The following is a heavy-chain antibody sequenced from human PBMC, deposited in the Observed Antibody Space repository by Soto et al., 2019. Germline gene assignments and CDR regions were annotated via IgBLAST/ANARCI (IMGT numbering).Heavy chain of an antibody. Sequence: QVQLVQSGAEVRKSGSSVKVSCKLSGASFDSYTITWVRQAPGQGLEWMGGIIPIFGTTNYAQKFQGRLTITADGFTSAAYMDLSSLTSEDTAVYDCARGPLYDLESGMYWYFDLWGRGTLVTVSS. CDR3: ARGPLYDLESGMYWYFDL. CDR1: GASFDSYT. J-gene: IGHJ2*01. D-gene: IGHD1-26*01. CDR2: IIPIFGTT. V-gene: IGHV1-69*01.